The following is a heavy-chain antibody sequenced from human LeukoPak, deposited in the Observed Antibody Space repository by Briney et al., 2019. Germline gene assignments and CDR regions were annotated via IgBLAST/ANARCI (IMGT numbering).Heavy chain of an antibody. V-gene: IGHV3-7*01. D-gene: IGHD3-10*01. J-gene: IGHJ3*02. CDR1: GFTFSSYW. CDR2: IKQDGSEK. Sequence: GGSLRLSCAASGFTFSSYWMSWVRQAPGKGLEWVANIKQDGSEKYYVDSVKGRFTISRDNAKNSLYLQMNSLRAEDTAVYYCARDQRGLLWFGELLIGGHDAFDIWGQGTMVTVSS. CDR3: ARDQRGLLWFGELLIGGHDAFDI.